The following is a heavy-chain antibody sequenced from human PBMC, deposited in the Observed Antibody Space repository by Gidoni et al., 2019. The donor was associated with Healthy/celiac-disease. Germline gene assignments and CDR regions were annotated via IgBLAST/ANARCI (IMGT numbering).Heavy chain of an antibody. V-gene: IGHV3-48*03. CDR3: ARVVYYDSSGYYGLNLPREYYFDY. CDR1: GFTFSSYE. D-gene: IGHD3-22*01. CDR2: ISSSGSTI. Sequence: EVQLVESGGGLVQPGGSLRLSCAASGFTFSSYEMNWVRQAPGKGLEWVSYISSSGSTIYYADSVKGRFTISRDNAKNSLYLQMNSLRAEDTAVYYCARVVYYDSSGYYGLNLPREYYFDYWGQGTLVTVSS. J-gene: IGHJ4*02.